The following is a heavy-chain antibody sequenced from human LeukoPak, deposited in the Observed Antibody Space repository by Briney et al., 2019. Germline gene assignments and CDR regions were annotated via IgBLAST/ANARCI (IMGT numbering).Heavy chain of an antibody. CDR1: GGSISSYY. J-gene: IGHJ4*02. V-gene: IGHV4-34*01. Sequence: PSETLSLTCTVSGGSISSYYWSWIRQPPGKGLEWIGEINHSGSTNYNPSLKSRVTISVDTSKNQFSLKLSSVTAADTAVYYCARVPYYYDSSGYYWLDYWGQGTLVTVSS. D-gene: IGHD3-22*01. CDR2: INHSGST. CDR3: ARVPYYYDSSGYYWLDY.